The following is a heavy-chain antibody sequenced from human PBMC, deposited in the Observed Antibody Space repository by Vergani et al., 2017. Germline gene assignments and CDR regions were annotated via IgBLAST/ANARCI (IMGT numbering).Heavy chain of an antibody. CDR1: GFTSSYYG. CDR3: ATKSXGTPGCQIGYFRE. D-gene: IGHD1-1*01. Sequence: QVHLVESGGGVVQTGRSLRLSCVVSGFTSSYYGMHWVRQAPGKGLEWVAVISYDGTQKYYADSVKGRFTISRDISKSTLYLQMNSLRTENTAVYYCATKSXGTPGCQIGYFREWGQGTLVTVSS. J-gene: IGHJ1*01. CDR2: ISYDGTQK. V-gene: IGHV3-30*03.